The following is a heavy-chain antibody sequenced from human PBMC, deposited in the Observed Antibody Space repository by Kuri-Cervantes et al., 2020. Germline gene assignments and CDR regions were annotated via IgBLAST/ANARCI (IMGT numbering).Heavy chain of an antibody. Sequence: ASVKVSCKASGYTFTGYYMHWVRQAPGQGLEWMGWINPNSGGTNYAQKFQGRVTMTRATSISTAYMELSGLRSDDTAVYYCATPYCSSTSCPYNWFDPWGQGTLVTVSS. J-gene: IGHJ5*02. CDR3: ATPYCSSTSCPYNWFDP. D-gene: IGHD2-2*01. CDR1: GYTFTGYY. CDR2: INPNSGGT. V-gene: IGHV1-2*02.